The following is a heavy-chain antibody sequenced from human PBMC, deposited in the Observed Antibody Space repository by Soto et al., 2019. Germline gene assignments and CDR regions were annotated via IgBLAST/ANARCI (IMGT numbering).Heavy chain of an antibody. CDR1: GGTFSSYT. J-gene: IGHJ3*02. V-gene: IGHV1-69*02. Sequence: ASVKVSCKASGGTFSSYTISWVRQAPGQGLEWMGRIIPILGIANYAQKFQGRVTITADKSTSTAYMELSGLRSEDTAVYYCARAPLGYYGHDPGGAFDIWGQGTMVTVSS. CDR3: ARAPLGYYGHDPGGAFDI. CDR2: IIPILGIA. D-gene: IGHD4-17*01.